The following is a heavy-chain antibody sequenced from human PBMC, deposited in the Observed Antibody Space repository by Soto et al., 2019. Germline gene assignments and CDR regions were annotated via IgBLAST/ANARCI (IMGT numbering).Heavy chain of an antibody. CDR1: GGSISSGGYY. CDR2: IYYSGST. CDR3: ARAYITMIGAGVGWFDP. D-gene: IGHD3-22*01. V-gene: IGHV4-31*03. Sequence: QVQLQESGPGLVKPSQTLSLTCTVSGGSISSGGYYWRWIRQHPGTGLEWIGYIYYSGSTYYNPSLKSRVTISVDTSKNQFSLKLSSVTAADTAVYYCARAYITMIGAGVGWFDPWGQGTLVTVSS. J-gene: IGHJ5*02.